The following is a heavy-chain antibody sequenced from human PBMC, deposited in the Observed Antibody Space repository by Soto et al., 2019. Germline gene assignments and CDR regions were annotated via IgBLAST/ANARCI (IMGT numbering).Heavy chain of an antibody. CDR2: IYYSGST. D-gene: IGHD3-10*01. CDR3: ARVWGGAFDF. J-gene: IGHJ3*01. CDR1: GGSISSYY. V-gene: IGHV4-59*01. Sequence: PSETLSLTCTVSGGSISSYYWNWIRQPPGKGLEWIGYIYYSGSTKYNPSLKSRVTISVDTSKNRFSLRLSSVTAADTAVYYCARVWGGAFDFWGQGTMVT.